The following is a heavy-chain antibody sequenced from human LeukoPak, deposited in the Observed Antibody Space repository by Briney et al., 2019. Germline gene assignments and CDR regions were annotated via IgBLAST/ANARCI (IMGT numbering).Heavy chain of an antibody. CDR1: GGSINSYY. CDR3: ATWDCSSTSCGNY. J-gene: IGHJ4*02. V-gene: IGHV4-59*01. Sequence: NPSETLSLTCTVSGGSINSYYWSWIRQPPGKGLEWIGYIYYSGSTNYNPSLKSRVTISVDTSKNQFSLKLSSVTAADTAVYYCATWDCSSTSCGNYWGQGTLVTVSS. CDR2: IYYSGST. D-gene: IGHD2-2*01.